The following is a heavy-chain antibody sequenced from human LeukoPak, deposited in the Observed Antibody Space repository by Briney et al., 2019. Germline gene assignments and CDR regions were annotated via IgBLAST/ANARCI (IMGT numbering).Heavy chain of an antibody. D-gene: IGHD1-7*01. J-gene: IGHJ3*02. Sequence: KPSETLSLTCSVSGGSISGYYWTWIRQPAGQGLEWIGRVYTSGSTHYNPSLKTRLTMSVDTSTNQFSLKLSSVTAADTAVYYCARLITGTTTAFDIWGQGTMVTVSS. CDR3: ARLITGTTTAFDI. CDR1: GGSISGYY. V-gene: IGHV4-4*07. CDR2: VYTSGST.